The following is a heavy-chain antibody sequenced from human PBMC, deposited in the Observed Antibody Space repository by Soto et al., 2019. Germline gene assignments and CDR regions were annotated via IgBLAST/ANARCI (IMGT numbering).Heavy chain of an antibody. CDR3: ARPRGLRFSVADVFDI. CDR2: IYDSGTT. CDR1: GGSISNSGFY. V-gene: IGHV4-39*02. J-gene: IGHJ3*02. D-gene: IGHD3-3*01. Sequence: SETLSLTCIVSGGSISNSGFYWGWIRQPPGKGLEWIGSIYDSGTTYYNPSLESRVTVSVDTSKNHFSLRLTSVTAADTAVYYCARPRGLRFSVADVFDIWGQGAMVTVS.